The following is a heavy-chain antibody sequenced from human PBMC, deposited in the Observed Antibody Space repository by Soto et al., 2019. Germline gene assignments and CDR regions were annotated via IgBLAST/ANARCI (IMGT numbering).Heavy chain of an antibody. J-gene: IGHJ6*02. CDR3: ARLAERITIFGVVRYYYYGMDV. V-gene: IGHV3-21*01. CDR1: GFTFSSYS. D-gene: IGHD3-3*01. Sequence: PGGSLRLSCAASGFTFSSYSMNWVRQAPGKGLEWVSSISSSSSYIYYADSVKGRFTISRDNAKNSLYLQMDSLRAEDTAVYYCARLAERITIFGVVRYYYYGMDVWGHGTTVTVSS. CDR2: ISSSSSYI.